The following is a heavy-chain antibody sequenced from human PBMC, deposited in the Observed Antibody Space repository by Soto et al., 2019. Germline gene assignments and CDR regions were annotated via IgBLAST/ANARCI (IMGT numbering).Heavy chain of an antibody. J-gene: IGHJ2*01. CDR1: GFTFSSYA. CDR3: TTDHYGDYVGWYFDL. CDR2: ISGSGGST. D-gene: IGHD4-17*01. V-gene: IGHV3-23*01. Sequence: GGSLRLSCAASGFTFSSYAMSWVRQAPGKGLEWVSAISGSGGSTYYADSVKGRFTISRDNSKNTLYLQMNSLRAEDTAVYYCTTDHYGDYVGWYFDLWGRGTLVTVSS.